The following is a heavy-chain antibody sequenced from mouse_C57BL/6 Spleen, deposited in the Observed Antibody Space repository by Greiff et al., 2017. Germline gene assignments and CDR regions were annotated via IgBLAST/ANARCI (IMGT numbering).Heavy chain of an antibody. CDR3: ARALDYDDAMDY. Sequence: EVKLQESGGGLVKPGGSLKLSCAASGFTFSDYGMHWVRQAPEKGLEWVAYISSGSSTIYYADTVKGRVTLSRDNAKNTLFLQMTSLMSEDTAMYYCARALDYDDAMDYWGQGTSVTVSS. CDR2: ISSGSSTI. CDR1: GFTFSDYG. D-gene: IGHD2-13*01. V-gene: IGHV5-17*01. J-gene: IGHJ4*01.